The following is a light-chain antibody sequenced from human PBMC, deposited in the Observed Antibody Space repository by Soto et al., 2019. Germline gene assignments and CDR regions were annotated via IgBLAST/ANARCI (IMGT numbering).Light chain of an antibody. V-gene: IGLV2-8*01. J-gene: IGLJ2*01. CDR2: EVS. CDR3: SSYAGSNNYVG. CDR1: SSDIGGYNY. Sequence: QSALTQPPSASGSPGQSVTISCTGTSSDIGGYNYVSWYQQHPVKAPKLMIYEVSKRPSGVPHRFSGSKSGNTASLTVSGRQAEDEAGYYCSSYAGSNNYVGFGGGTKLTVL.